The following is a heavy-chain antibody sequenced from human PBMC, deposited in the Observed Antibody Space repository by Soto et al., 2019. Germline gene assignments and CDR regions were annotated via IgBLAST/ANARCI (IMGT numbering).Heavy chain of an antibody. CDR2: IWYDGSNK. V-gene: IGHV3-33*01. Sequence: GGSLRLSCAASGFTFSSYGMHWVRQAPGKGLEWVAVIWYDGSNKYYADSVKGRFTISRDNSKNTLHLQMNSLRAEDTAVYYCARDLLTVGDNLPRYYYYYGMDVWGQGTTVTVSS. CDR1: GFTFSSYG. D-gene: IGHD4-17*01. J-gene: IGHJ6*02. CDR3: ARDLLTVGDNLPRYYYYYGMDV.